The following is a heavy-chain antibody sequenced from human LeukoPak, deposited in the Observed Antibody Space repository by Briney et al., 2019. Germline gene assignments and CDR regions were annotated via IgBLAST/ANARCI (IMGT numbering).Heavy chain of an antibody. CDR2: INHSGST. V-gene: IGHV4-34*01. CDR1: GGSLSGYY. D-gene: IGHD6-13*01. Sequence: SETLSLTCAVYGGSLSGYYWSWIRQPPGRGLEWIGEINHSGSTKYNPSLKSRVTISVDTSRNQFSLKLSSVTAADTAVYYCGRGSVAAAYTYWGQGTLVTVSS. J-gene: IGHJ4*02. CDR3: GRGSVAAAYTY.